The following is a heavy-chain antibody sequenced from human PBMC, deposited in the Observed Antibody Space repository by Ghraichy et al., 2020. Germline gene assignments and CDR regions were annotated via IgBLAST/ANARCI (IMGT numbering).Heavy chain of an antibody. CDR3: ASHQSGGSYFDY. Sequence: SETLSLTCTVSGGSISSGGYYWSWIRQHPGKGLEWIGYIYYSGSTYYNPSLKSRVTISVDTSKNQFSLKLSSVTAADTAVYYCASHQSGGSYFDYWGQGTLVTVSS. D-gene: IGHD3-10*01. V-gene: IGHV4-31*03. CDR1: GGSISSGGYY. J-gene: IGHJ4*02. CDR2: IYYSGST.